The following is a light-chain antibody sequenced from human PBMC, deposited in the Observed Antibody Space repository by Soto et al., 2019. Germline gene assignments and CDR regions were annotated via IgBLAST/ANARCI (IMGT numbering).Light chain of an antibody. CDR1: STDVGGYNY. V-gene: IGLV2-14*01. J-gene: IGLJ1*01. CDR2: EVS. Sequence: ALAQPSSVSGSPGQSITISCTGTSTDVGGYNYVSWYQHHPGKGPKLIIYEVSNRPSGVSDRFSGSKSGNKASLIISNLEAEDESDYYCGSYTSTDTPFVFGTGTKVTVL. CDR3: GSYTSTDTPFV.